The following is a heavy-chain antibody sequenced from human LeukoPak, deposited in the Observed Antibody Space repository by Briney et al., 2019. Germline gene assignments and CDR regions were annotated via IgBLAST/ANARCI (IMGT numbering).Heavy chain of an antibody. CDR2: IYYSGTT. D-gene: IGHD3-9*01. J-gene: IGHJ4*02. V-gene: IGHV4-59*01. Sequence: SETLSLTCTVSGGSISGYYWSWIRQPPGKGLEWIGYIYYSGTTNYNPSLKSRVTISVDTSKNQVSLKLTSVTAADSAVYYCTREGPPVHYTGYYDYWGQGTLVTVSS. CDR3: TREGPPVHYTGYYDY. CDR1: GGSISGYY.